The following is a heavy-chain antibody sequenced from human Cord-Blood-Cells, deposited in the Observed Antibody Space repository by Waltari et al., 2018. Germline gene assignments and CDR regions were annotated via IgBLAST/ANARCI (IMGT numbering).Heavy chain of an antibody. Sequence: QLQLQESGPGLVKPSETLSLTCTVSGGYISSSSYYWGRIRQPPGKGLEWIGSIYYSGSTYYNPSLKSRVTISVDTSKNQFSLKLSSVTAADTAVYYCARPNYDSSGYYHAFDIWGQGTMVTVSS. CDR1: GGYISSSSYY. J-gene: IGHJ3*02. CDR3: ARPNYDSSGYYHAFDI. CDR2: IYYSGST. V-gene: IGHV4-39*01. D-gene: IGHD3-22*01.